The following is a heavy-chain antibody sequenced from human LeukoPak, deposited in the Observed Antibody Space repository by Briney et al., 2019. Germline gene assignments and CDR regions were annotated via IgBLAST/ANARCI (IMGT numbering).Heavy chain of an antibody. Sequence: PGRSLRLSCAASGFTFSSYGMHWVRQAPGKGLEWVAVIWYDGSNKYYADSVKGRFTISRDNSKNTLYLQMNSLRAEDTAVYYCARGYSGYGSWFDPWGQGTLVTVSS. J-gene: IGHJ5*02. V-gene: IGHV3-33*01. CDR2: IWYDGSNK. CDR1: GFTFSSYG. CDR3: ARGYSGYGSWFDP. D-gene: IGHD5-12*01.